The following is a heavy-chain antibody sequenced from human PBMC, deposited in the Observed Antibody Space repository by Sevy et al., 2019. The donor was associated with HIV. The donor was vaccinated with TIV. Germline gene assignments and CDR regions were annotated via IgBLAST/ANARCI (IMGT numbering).Heavy chain of an antibody. CDR1: GHTLSEFA. CDR2: FDPEDGKT. Sequence: APVKVSCKVSGHTLSEFAMHWVRLAPGKGLEWMGTFDPEDGKTLHAQKFQGRVTMTEDTSTDTAYMEVNNLRSEDTAVYYCATTKDYYDSSGYPFDYWGQGTLVTVSS. CDR3: ATTKDYYDSSGYPFDY. J-gene: IGHJ4*02. V-gene: IGHV1-24*01. D-gene: IGHD3-22*01.